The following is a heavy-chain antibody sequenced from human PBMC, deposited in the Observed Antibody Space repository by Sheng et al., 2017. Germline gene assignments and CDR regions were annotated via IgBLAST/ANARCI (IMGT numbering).Heavy chain of an antibody. D-gene: IGHD3-10*01. J-gene: IGHJ6*02. CDR2: IYHSGST. CDR3: ARVVLWFGELPDGMDV. CDR1: GYSISSGYY. V-gene: IGHV4-38-2*01. Sequence: QVQLQESGPGLVKPSETLSLTCAVSGYSISSGYYWGWIRQPPGKGLEWIGSIYHSGSTYYNPSLKSRVTISVDTSKNQFSLKLSSVTAADTAVYYCARVVLWFGELPDGMDVWGQGTTGHRL.